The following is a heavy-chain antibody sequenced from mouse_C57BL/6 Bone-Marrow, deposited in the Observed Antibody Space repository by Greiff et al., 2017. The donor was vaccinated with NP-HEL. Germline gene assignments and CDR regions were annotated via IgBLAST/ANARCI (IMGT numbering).Heavy chain of an antibody. Sequence: QVQLQQSGPGLVQPSQSLSITCTVSGFSLTSYGVHWVRQSPGKGLEWLGVIWSGGSTDYNAAFISRLSISKDNSKSQVFFKMNSLQADDTAIYYCARNFPITTVVATDYAMDYWGQGTSVTVSS. D-gene: IGHD1-1*01. CDR2: IWSGGST. CDR3: ARNFPITTVVATDYAMDY. J-gene: IGHJ4*01. V-gene: IGHV2-2*01. CDR1: GFSLTSYG.